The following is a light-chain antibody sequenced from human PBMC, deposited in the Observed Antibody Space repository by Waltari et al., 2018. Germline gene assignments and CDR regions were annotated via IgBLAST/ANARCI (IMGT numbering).Light chain of an antibody. CDR2: AAS. CDR3: QQSHSPPFT. J-gene: IGKJ3*01. Sequence: DIQMTQSPASLAASLGDRVTITCRPSQSVTNSLNWYQQKSGEPPKLLTSAASSFQIGVPSRFSGSGSGTDFTLTITHLQPEDVATYFCQQSHSPPFTFGPGTKV. V-gene: IGKV1-39*01. CDR1: QSVTNS.